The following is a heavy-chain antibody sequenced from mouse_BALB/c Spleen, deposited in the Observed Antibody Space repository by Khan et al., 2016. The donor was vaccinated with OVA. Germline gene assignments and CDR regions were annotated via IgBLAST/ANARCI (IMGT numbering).Heavy chain of an antibody. CDR2: ISTGGSYT. J-gene: IGHJ3*01. CDR1: GFTFSTYG. Sequence: EVQLVESRGDLVNPGGSLKLTCAASGFTFSTYGMSWVRQTPDKRLEWVATISTGGSYTYYPDSVKGRFTISRDNAKNTLYLQMSSLKSEDTAMFYCTRLAYYYDSEGFAYWGQGTLVTVSA. CDR3: TRLAYYYDSEGFAY. D-gene: IGHD1-1*01. V-gene: IGHV5-6*01.